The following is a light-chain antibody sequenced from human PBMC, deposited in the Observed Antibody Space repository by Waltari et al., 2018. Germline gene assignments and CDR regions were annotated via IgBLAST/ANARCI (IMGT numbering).Light chain of an antibody. J-gene: IGLJ7*01. V-gene: IGLV1-51*02. CDR1: SSNIGTNY. Sequence: QSVLTQPPSVSAAPGQRVTIPCSGGSSNIGTNYVSWYRQFPGTAPTLLIYETTGLPAGIPGRFSGSKSGTSATLDITGLQAGDEADYYCGTWDSSLSGAVFGGGTHLTVL. CDR3: GTWDSSLSGAV. CDR2: ETT.